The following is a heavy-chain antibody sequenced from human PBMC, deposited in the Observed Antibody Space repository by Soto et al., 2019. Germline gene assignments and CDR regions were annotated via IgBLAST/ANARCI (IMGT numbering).Heavy chain of an antibody. CDR3: ASGHVYYESGWYSDY. D-gene: IGHD6-19*01. Sequence: QVQLVESGGGVVQPGRSLRLSCAASGFTFSDYGMHWVRQAPGKGLEWVAAIWSDGSSEYYADSVKGRFTISRDNSKDTLFLQMSSLRADDTAAYFCASGHVYYESGWYSDYWGQGTLVTVSS. V-gene: IGHV3-33*01. CDR2: IWSDGSSE. CDR1: GFTFSDYG. J-gene: IGHJ4*02.